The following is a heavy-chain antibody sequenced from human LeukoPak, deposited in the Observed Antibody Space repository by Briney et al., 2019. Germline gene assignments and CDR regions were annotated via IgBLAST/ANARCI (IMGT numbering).Heavy chain of an antibody. Sequence: ASVKVSCKASGYTFTSYGISWVRQAPGQGLEWMGWISAYNGNTNYAQKFQGRVTITTDESTSTAYMELSSLRSEDTAVYYCARGRSGQTYYFDYWGQGTLVTVSS. CDR3: ARGRSGQTYYFDY. V-gene: IGHV1-18*01. CDR1: GYTFTSYG. CDR2: ISAYNGNT. J-gene: IGHJ4*02.